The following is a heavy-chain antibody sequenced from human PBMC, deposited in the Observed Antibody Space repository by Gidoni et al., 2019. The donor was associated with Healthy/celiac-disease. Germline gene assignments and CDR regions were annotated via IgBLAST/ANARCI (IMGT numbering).Heavy chain of an antibody. CDR2: IIPIFGRA. CDR3: ARGAAQQDYDFWSGYRDYYGMDV. CDR1: GVTFSSYA. D-gene: IGHD3-3*01. V-gene: IGHV1-69*01. Sequence: QVQLVQSAAEVKKPGSSVKVSCQASGVTFSSYAISWVRQAPGQGLDGMGGIIPIFGRADYAQKFQGRVTITADESTSTAYMELNSMRSEDTAVYYCARGAAQQDYDFWSGYRDYYGMDVWGQGTTVTVSS. J-gene: IGHJ6*02.